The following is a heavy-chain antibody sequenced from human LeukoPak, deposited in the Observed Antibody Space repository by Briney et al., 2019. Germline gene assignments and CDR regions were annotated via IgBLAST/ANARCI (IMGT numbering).Heavy chain of an antibody. CDR3: AKVLSGTYGTKVDY. V-gene: IGHV3-23*01. D-gene: IGHD1-26*01. CDR2: ISSSGGDA. Sequence: TGGSLRLSCAASGFTFSRYAMTWVRQAPGMGLDWVSAISSSGGDAYYADSVKGRFTISRDNSKNTLSLQMNSLRPEDTALYYCAKVLSGTYGTKVDYWGQGTLVTVSS. J-gene: IGHJ4*02. CDR1: GFTFSRYA.